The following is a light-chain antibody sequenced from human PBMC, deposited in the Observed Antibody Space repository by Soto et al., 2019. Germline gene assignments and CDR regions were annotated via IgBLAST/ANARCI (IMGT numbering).Light chain of an antibody. Sequence: EIVLTQSPGTLSLSPGERATLSCRASQSVRDSHLAWYQQKPGQAPSLLIYETSSRATGIPDRFRGSGSGTEFALTITRVEPEDVAMYFCQQYGSSPGTSGQGTKVEI. V-gene: IGKV3-20*01. CDR3: QQYGSSPGT. J-gene: IGKJ1*01. CDR1: QSVRDSH. CDR2: ETS.